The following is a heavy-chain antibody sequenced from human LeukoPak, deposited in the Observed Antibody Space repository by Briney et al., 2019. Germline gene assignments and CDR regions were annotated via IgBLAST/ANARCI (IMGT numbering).Heavy chain of an antibody. CDR2: INHSGST. CDR1: GGSFSGYY. D-gene: IGHD3-10*01. V-gene: IGHV4-34*01. Sequence: SETLSLTCAVYGGSFSGYYWSWIRQPPGTGLEWIGEINHSGSTNYNPSLKSRVTISVDTSKNQFSLKLSSVTAADTAVYYCARGGTTYYGSGGYWFDPWGQGTLVTVSS. CDR3: ARGGTTYYGSGGYWFDP. J-gene: IGHJ5*02.